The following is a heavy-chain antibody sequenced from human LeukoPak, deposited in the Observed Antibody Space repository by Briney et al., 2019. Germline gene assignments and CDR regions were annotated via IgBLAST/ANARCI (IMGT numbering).Heavy chain of an antibody. J-gene: IGHJ4*02. Sequence: ASVKVSCKASGYTFTSYGISWVRQAPGQGLEWMGWISAYNGNTNYAQKLQGRVTMTTDTSTSTAYMELKSLRSDDTAVYYCARVDIVVVPAALDYWGQGTLVTVSS. V-gene: IGHV1-18*01. CDR2: ISAYNGNT. D-gene: IGHD2-2*03. CDR1: GYTFTSYG. CDR3: ARVDIVVVPAALDY.